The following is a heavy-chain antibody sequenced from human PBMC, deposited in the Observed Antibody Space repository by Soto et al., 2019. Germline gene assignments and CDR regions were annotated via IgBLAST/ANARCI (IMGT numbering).Heavy chain of an antibody. CDR3: ARGDGDYYDGNGYLGRH. J-gene: IGHJ4*02. Sequence: EVQLVESGGGLVQPGGSLRLSCAASGFTFSSYWMHWVGQAQGKGLVWVSRIKSDGSGTYYADSVTGRLTISRDNAKNTLYLQMNSLRAEDTAVYYCARGDGDYYDGNGYLGRHWGQGTLVTVSS. CDR1: GFTFSSYW. D-gene: IGHD3-22*01. V-gene: IGHV3-74*01. CDR2: IKSDGSGT.